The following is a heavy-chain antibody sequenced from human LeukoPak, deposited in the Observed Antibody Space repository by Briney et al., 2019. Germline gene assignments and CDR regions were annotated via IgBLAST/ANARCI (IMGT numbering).Heavy chain of an antibody. Sequence: ASVKVSCKASGYTFTGYFMHWVRQAPGQGLEWMGWINPNSGGTNYAQEFQGRVTMTRDTSISTAYMELGRLRSDDTAVYYCASSIVYCSSTSCYFNWGQGTLVTVSS. D-gene: IGHD2-2*01. V-gene: IGHV1-2*02. J-gene: IGHJ4*02. CDR3: ASSIVYCSSTSCYFN. CDR1: GYTFTGYF. CDR2: INPNSGGT.